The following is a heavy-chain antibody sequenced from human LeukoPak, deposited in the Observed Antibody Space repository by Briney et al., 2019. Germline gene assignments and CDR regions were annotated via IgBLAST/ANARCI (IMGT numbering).Heavy chain of an antibody. CDR1: GYTFTSYG. Sequence: ASVKVSCKASGYTFTSYGISWVRQAPGQGLEWMGWISAYNGNTNYAQKLQGRVTMTRGMSTSTVYMELSSLRSEDTAVYYCARAERTSGSSTSCLDYWGQGTLVTVSS. CDR2: ISAYNGNT. V-gene: IGHV1-18*01. J-gene: IGHJ4*02. D-gene: IGHD2-2*01. CDR3: ARAERTSGSSTSCLDY.